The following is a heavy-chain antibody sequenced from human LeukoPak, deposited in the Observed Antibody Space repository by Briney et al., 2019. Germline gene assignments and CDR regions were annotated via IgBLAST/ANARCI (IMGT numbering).Heavy chain of an antibody. CDR1: GYTFTSYG. CDR2: ISAYNGNT. D-gene: IGHD4-11*01. J-gene: IGHJ4*02. V-gene: IGHV1-18*01. Sequence: ASVKVSCKASGYTFTSYGISWVRQAPGQGLEWMGWISAYNGNTNYAQKLQGRVTITTDESTSTAYMELSSLRSEDTAVYYCASLYSNRTPFDYWGQGTLVTVSS. CDR3: ASLYSNRTPFDY.